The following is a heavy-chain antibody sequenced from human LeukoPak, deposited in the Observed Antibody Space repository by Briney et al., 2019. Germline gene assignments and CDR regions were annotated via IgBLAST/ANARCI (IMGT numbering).Heavy chain of an antibody. V-gene: IGHV3-21*01. CDR1: GFSFTNYN. J-gene: IGHJ4*02. Sequence: GGSLRLSCAASGFSFTNYNMNWVRQAPRGELEWVSSISSRSTYIYYADSVKGRFTISRDNAKDSLFLQMNSLRAEDTAVYYCARVTTYSGSCPIDYWGQGTLVTVSS. CDR2: ISSRSTYI. CDR3: ARVTTYSGSCPIDY. D-gene: IGHD1-26*01.